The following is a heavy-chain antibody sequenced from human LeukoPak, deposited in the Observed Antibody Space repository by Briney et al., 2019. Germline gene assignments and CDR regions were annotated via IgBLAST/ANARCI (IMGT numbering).Heavy chain of an antibody. CDR3: ARARDYGAMYYFDY. V-gene: IGHV6-1*01. CDR1: GDSVSSNSVA. CDR2: TYYRSMWFN. Sequence: SQTLSLTCAVSGDSVSSNSVAWNWIRQSPSRGLEWLGRTYYRSMWFNDYAVSVKSRLTINPDTSKNQFSLHLNSVTPEDAAVYYCARARDYGAMYYFDYWGQGTLVTVSS. J-gene: IGHJ4*02. D-gene: IGHD4-17*01.